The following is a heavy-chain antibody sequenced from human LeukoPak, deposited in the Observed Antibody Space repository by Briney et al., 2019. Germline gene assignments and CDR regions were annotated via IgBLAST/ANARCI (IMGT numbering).Heavy chain of an antibody. CDR2: SSSSDDGK. V-gene: IGHV3-23*01. CDR3: AKAPVTSCRGAFCYPFDY. J-gene: IGHJ4*01. Sequence: GGSLRLSCAASRHSLNSYAMSWVRQVPGKGLEWGSTSSSSDDGKWYAESVRGRFTISRDTSKNTVYLQSQSLRVEAAVVYYCAKAPVTSCRGAFCYPFDYWGHGTLVTVSS. D-gene: IGHD2-21*01. CDR1: RHSLNSYA.